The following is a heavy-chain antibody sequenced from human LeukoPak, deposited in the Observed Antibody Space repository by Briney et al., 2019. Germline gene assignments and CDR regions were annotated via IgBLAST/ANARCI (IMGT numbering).Heavy chain of an antibody. CDR2: ISSSSIYI. CDR3: ASSRYDSSGYYGIIGY. V-gene: IGHV3-21*01. J-gene: IGHJ4*02. Sequence: PGGSLRLSCAASGFTFSRYSMNWVRQAPGKGLEWVSSISSSSIYIYYADSVKGRFTISRDNAKNSLYLQMNSLRAEDTAVYYCASSRYDSSGYYGIIGYWGQGTLVTVSS. CDR1: GFTFSRYS. D-gene: IGHD3-22*01.